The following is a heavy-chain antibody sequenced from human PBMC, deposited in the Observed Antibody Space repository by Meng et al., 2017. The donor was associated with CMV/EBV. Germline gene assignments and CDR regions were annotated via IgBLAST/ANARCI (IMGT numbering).Heavy chain of an antibody. Sequence: QVQLRQAGPGLVKPCTTLPPTRAISGDSVSSNSAAWNWIRQSPSRGLEWLGRTYYRSKWYNDYAVSVKSRITINPDTSKNQFSLQLNSVTPEDTAVYYCARDPHSSSWYGWFDPWGQGTLVTVSS. D-gene: IGHD6-13*01. J-gene: IGHJ5*02. CDR3: ARDPHSSSWYGWFDP. V-gene: IGHV6-1*01. CDR1: GDSVSSNSAA. CDR2: TYYRSKWYN.